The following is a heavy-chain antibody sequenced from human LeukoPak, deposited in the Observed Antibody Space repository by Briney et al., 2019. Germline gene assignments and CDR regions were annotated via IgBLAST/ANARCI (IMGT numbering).Heavy chain of an antibody. CDR2: MNPNSGNT. CDR3: ARGLIVGAAHYYYYMDV. D-gene: IGHD1-26*01. V-gene: IGHV1-8*01. J-gene: IGHJ6*03. CDR1: GYTFTSYD. Sequence: ASVKVPCKASGYTFTSYDINWVRQATGQGLEWMGWMNPNSGNTGYAQKFQGRVTMTRNTSISTAYMELSSLRSEDTAVYYCARGLIVGAAHYYYYMDVWGKGATVTVSS.